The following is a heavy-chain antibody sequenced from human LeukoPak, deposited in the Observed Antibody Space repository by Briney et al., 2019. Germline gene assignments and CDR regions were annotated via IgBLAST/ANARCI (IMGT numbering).Heavy chain of an antibody. CDR1: GFTFSSYA. J-gene: IGHJ4*02. CDR2: ISGSGGST. CDR3: AKDRTAMVEFDY. D-gene: IGHD5-18*01. V-gene: IGHV3-23*01. Sequence: PGGSLRLSCAASGFTFSSYAMSWVRQAPGKGLEWVSAISGSGGSTYYADPVKGRFTISRDNSKNTLYLQMSSLRAEDTAVYYCAKDRTAMVEFDYWGQGTLVTVSS.